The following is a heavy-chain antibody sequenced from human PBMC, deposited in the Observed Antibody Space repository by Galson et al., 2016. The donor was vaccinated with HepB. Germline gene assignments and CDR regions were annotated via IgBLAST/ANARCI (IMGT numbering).Heavy chain of an antibody. D-gene: IGHD2-8*01. Sequence: EPLSLTCNVSSGSISSNYWSWIRQPAGKGLEWIGRLRSSEEPIYNPSLMNRVTISVDTFMKQVSLSLSPVTAADTAVYYCARGFHLSMGIPIDIWGQGTLVIVSS. V-gene: IGHV4-4*07. CDR3: ARGFHLSMGIPIDI. J-gene: IGHJ4*02. CDR1: SGSISSNY. CDR2: LRSSEEP.